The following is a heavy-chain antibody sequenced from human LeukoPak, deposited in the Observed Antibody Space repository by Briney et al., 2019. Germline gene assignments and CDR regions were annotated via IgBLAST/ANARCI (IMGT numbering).Heavy chain of an antibody. CDR2: ISGYSSVI. V-gene: IGHV3-23*01. J-gene: IGHJ3*02. CDR3: AKDQGIGNTGSLRGAFDI. Sequence: PGGSLRLSCAASGFTFSNYGMSWVRQAPGKGLEWVSVISGYSSVIYYADSVKGRFTISRDNSKNTLYLQMNSLRADDTAVYYCAKDQGIGNTGSLRGAFDIWGQETLVTVSP. CDR1: GFTFSNYG. D-gene: IGHD1-26*01.